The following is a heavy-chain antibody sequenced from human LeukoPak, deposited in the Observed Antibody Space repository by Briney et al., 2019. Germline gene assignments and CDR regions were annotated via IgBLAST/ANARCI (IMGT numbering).Heavy chain of an antibody. CDR1: GFTFSIYG. CDR2: IRYDGTKK. J-gene: IGHJ6*03. D-gene: IGHD2-2*02. CDR3: TKVGNSVVVPSVIEDYYYYYMDV. Sequence: PGGSLRLSCVASGFTFSIYGMHWVRQAPGKGLEWVAFIRYDGTKKYYADSVKGRFTISRDNSKNTLYLQMNSLRAEDTAVYSCTKVGNSVVVPSVIEDYYYYYMDVWGKGTTVTVSS. V-gene: IGHV3-30*02.